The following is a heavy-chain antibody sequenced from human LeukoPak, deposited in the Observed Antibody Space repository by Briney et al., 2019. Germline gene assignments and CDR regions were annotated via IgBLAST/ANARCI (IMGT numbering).Heavy chain of an antibody. CDR3: ARDGGLGFLYYYGIDV. CDR1: GYTFTGYY. J-gene: IGHJ6*01. V-gene: IGHV1-2*04. CDR2: INPNSGGT. D-gene: IGHD3-16*01. Sequence: ASVKVSCKASGYTFTGYYMHWVRQAPGQGLEWMGWINPNSGGTNYAQKFQGWVTMTRDTSISTAYMELSRLRSDDTAVYYCARDGGLGFLYYYGIDVWGQGTTVTVSS.